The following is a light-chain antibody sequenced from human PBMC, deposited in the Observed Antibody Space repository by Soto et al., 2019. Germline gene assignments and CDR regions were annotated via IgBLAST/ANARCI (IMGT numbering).Light chain of an antibody. V-gene: IGKV1-5*03. Sequence: DIQMTQSPSTLSASAGDIVTITCRASQSVSSWLAWYQQKPGKAPKLLIYKASSLESGVPSRFSGSGSGTEFTLTISSLQRDDFATYYCQQYDSYSWTFGQGTKVEIK. CDR2: KAS. CDR3: QQYDSYSWT. CDR1: QSVSSW. J-gene: IGKJ1*01.